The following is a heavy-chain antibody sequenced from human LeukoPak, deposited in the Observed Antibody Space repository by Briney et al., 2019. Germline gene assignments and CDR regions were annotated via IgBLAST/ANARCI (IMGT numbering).Heavy chain of an antibody. J-gene: IGHJ4*02. V-gene: IGHV3-15*01. CDR1: GFTFSSAY. Sequence: TGGSLRLSCAASGFTFSSAYMSWVRQAPGKGLEWVGRIKNKADGGTTAYAAPVKGRFSISRDDSKNMLYLQVNSLKVEDTAVYYCTTGPLLRGRGTLVTVSS. CDR3: TTGPLL. CDR2: IKNKADGGTT. D-gene: IGHD2/OR15-2a*01.